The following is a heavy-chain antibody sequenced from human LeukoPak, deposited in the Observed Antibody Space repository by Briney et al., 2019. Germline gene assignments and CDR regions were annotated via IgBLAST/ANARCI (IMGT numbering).Heavy chain of an antibody. V-gene: IGHV4-59*01. CDR2: FSYSGST. Sequence: SETLSLTCTVSRGSISNYYWGWIRQPPGKGLEWIGFFSYSGSTNYNPSLKSRVTISVDTSKNQFSLKLTSVAAADTAVYYCARDGPGDVGFDYWGQGTLVTVSS. J-gene: IGHJ4*02. CDR1: RGSISNYY. D-gene: IGHD7-27*01. CDR3: ARDGPGDVGFDY.